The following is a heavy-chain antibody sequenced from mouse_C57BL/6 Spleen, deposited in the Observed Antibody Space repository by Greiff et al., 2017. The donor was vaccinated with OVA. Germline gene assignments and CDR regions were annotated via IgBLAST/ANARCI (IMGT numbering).Heavy chain of an antibody. CDR3: ARSDWDEGFDY. V-gene: IGHV1-59*01. D-gene: IGHD4-1*01. CDR2: IDPSDSYT. J-gene: IGHJ2*01. Sequence: VQLQQPGAELVRPGTSVKLSCKASGYTFTSYWMHWVKQRPGQGLEWIGVIDPSDSYTNYNQKFKGKATLTVDTSSSTAYMQLSSLTSEDSAVYYCARSDWDEGFDYWGQGTTLTVSS. CDR1: GYTFTSYW.